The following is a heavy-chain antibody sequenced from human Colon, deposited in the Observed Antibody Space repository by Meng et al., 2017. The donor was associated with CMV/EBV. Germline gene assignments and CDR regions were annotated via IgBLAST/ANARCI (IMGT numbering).Heavy chain of an antibody. J-gene: IGHJ4*02. D-gene: IGHD3-16*01. V-gene: IGHV3-53*01. CDR2: IYIDDST. Sequence: VQLVGSGGGLVQPGGSLRLSCAASGFPVSSKYMSWVRQAPGKGLEWVSVIYIDDSTYYADSVEGRFTISRDNSRNTVYLQMNSLRAEDTAVYYCARDSPHAWDWGQGTLVTVSS. CDR1: GFPVSSKY. CDR3: ARDSPHAWD.